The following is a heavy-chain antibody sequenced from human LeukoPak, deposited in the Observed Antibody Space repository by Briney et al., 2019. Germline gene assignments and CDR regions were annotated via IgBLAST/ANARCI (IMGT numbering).Heavy chain of an antibody. D-gene: IGHD6-13*01. CDR3: ARSVAAADLRLFDY. CDR1: GGSVSDYY. CDR2: IHTSGST. V-gene: IGHV4-4*09. Sequence: SETLFLTCTVSGGSVSDYYWSWIRQFPGKGLEWIAYIHTSGSTNYNPSLKSRVTVSVDTSKSQFSLKLSSVTAADTAVYYCARSVAAADLRLFDYWGQGTLVTVSS. J-gene: IGHJ4*02.